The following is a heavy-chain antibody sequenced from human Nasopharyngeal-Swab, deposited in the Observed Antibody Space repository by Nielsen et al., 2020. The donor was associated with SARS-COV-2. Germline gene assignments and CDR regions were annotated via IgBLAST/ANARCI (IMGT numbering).Heavy chain of an antibody. CDR2: TWYDGSNK. CDR1: GFTFSSYG. CDR3: ARELSSWPFDY. J-gene: IGHJ4*02. D-gene: IGHD6-13*01. V-gene: IGHV3-33*01. Sequence: GGSLRLSCAASGFTFSSYGMHWVRQAPGKGLEWVAVTWYDGSNKYYADSVKGRFTISRDNSKNTLYLQMNSLRAEDTAVYYCARELSSWPFDYWGQGTLVTVSS.